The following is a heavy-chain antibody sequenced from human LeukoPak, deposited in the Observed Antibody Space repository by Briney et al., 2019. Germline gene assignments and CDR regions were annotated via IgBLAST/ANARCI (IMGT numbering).Heavy chain of an antibody. D-gene: IGHD6-6*01. CDR1: GFTFDDYA. CDR3: AKDTQQLVNWFDP. Sequence: GGSLRLSCAASGFTFDDYAMHWVRQAPGKGLEWVSGISWNSGSIGYADSVKGRFTISRDNSKNTLYLQMNSLRAEDTAVYYCAKDTQQLVNWFDPWGQGTLVTVSS. J-gene: IGHJ5*02. CDR2: ISWNSGSI. V-gene: IGHV3-9*01.